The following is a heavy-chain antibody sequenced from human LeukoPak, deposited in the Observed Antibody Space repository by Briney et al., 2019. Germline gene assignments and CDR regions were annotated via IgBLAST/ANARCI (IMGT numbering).Heavy chain of an antibody. Sequence: PSETLSLTCAVSGGSISSSNWWSWVRQPPGKGLEWIGEIYHSGSTNYNPSLKSRVTISVDKSKNQFSLKLSSVTAADTAVYFCARDAITIFGVVPLWGQGTLVTVSS. CDR2: IYHSGST. CDR1: GGSISSSNW. CDR3: ARDAITIFGVVPL. J-gene: IGHJ4*02. D-gene: IGHD3-3*01. V-gene: IGHV4-4*02.